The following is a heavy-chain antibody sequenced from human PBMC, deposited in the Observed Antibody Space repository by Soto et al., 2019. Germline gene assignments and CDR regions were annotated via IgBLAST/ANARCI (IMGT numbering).Heavy chain of an antibody. Sequence: QVQLVQSGAEVKKPGSSVKVSAKASGGTFISYAISWVRQAPGQVLEWMGGIIPIFGTANYEQKSQGRVTTTADESTSTAYRELSSLRSEDSAVDYCAREFGDGTKRTWYFYLWGRGNLVTVSS. V-gene: IGHV1-69*01. J-gene: IGHJ2*01. CDR3: AREFGDGTKRTWYFYL. CDR2: IIPIFGTA. D-gene: IGHD3-10*01. CDR1: GGTFISYA.